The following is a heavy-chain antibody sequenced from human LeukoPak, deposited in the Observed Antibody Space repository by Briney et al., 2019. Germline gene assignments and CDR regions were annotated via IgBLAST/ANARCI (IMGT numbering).Heavy chain of an antibody. D-gene: IGHD4-17*01. CDR1: GYTFTSYD. CDR2: IIPIFGTA. J-gene: IGHJ4*02. Sequence: GASVKVSCKASGYTFTSYDINWVRQAPGQGLEWMGRIIPIFGTANYAQKFQGRVTITTDESTSTAYMELSSLRSEDTAVYYCAKATVTTLGFDYWGQGTLVTVSS. V-gene: IGHV1-69*05. CDR3: AKATVTTLGFDY.